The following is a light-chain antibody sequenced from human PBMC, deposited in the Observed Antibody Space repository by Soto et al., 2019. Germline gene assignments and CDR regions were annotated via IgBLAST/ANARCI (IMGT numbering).Light chain of an antibody. J-gene: IGLJ1*01. CDR3: SAYTVSRTYV. V-gene: IGLV2-14*03. Sequence: QSVLTQPASVSGSPGQPITISCTGTSSDVGAYNFVSWHQQHPGKSPTLMIYNVYDRPSGIPYRLSGSKSGKTASLTISGLQGEDEADYYCSAYTVSRTYVFGTGTKVTVL. CDR1: SSDVGAYNF. CDR2: NVY.